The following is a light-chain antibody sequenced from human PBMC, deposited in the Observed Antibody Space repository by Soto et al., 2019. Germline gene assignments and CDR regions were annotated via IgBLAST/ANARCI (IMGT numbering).Light chain of an antibody. CDR3: CSYAGSTTLV. V-gene: IGLV2-23*01. Sequence: QSVLTQPASVSASPGQSITISCTGTTTYNLDSWYQHHPGKAPKLIIYEGTKRPSGVSNRFSGSKSGNTASLTISGLQAEDEADYYCCSYAGSTTLVFGGGTKLTVL. CDR1: TTYNL. J-gene: IGLJ3*02. CDR2: EGT.